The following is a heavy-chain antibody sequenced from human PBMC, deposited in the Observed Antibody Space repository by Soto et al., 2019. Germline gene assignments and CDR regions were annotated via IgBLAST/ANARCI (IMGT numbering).Heavy chain of an antibody. D-gene: IGHD5-12*01. J-gene: IGHJ5*02. V-gene: IGHV4-39*01. CDR1: GRSISEINSY. CDR2: IHHTGST. Sequence: PSETLSLTCSVSGRSISEINSYWGWIRQPPGEGLEWIGTIHHTGSTYYNPSLKSRVIISLDTSKNQFSLKLSSVTAADTALYYCARPEGGYGSGYSWFDPWGQGTRVTVSS. CDR3: ARPEGGYGSGYSWFDP.